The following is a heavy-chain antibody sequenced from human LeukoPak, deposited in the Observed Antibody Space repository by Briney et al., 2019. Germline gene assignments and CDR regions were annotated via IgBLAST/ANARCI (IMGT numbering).Heavy chain of an antibody. V-gene: IGHV3-21*03. D-gene: IGHD2-15*01. CDR1: GFTFSSYS. J-gene: IGHJ3*02. CDR2: ISSSSSYI. Sequence: GGSLRLSCAASGFTFSSYSMNWVRQAPGKGLEWVSSISSSSSYIYYADSVKGRFTISRDNAKNSLYLQMNSLKTEDTAVYYCTTGGNVLVSDTRAFDIWGQGTLVTVSS. CDR3: TTGGNVLVSDTRAFDI.